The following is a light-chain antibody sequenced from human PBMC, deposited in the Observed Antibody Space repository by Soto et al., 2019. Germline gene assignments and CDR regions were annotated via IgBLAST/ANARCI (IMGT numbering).Light chain of an antibody. CDR3: ISYTVSRSYV. J-gene: IGLJ1*01. V-gene: IGLV2-14*01. CDR2: SVS. Sequence: QSLMTHPASLSGSPGQSITISCSGTSSDIGTYDHVAWFQQFPGKTPKLVIYSVSDRPSGVSYRFSGSKSGNTASLTISGLQADDEADYYCISYTVSRSYVFGTGTKVTAL. CDR1: SSDIGTYDH.